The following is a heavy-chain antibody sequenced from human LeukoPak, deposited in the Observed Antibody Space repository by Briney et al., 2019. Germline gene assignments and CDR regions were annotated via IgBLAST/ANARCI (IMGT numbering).Heavy chain of an antibody. V-gene: IGHV1-18*01. Sequence: ASVKVSCKASGYTFTSHGISWVRQAPGQGLEWMGWISAYNGNTNYAQKLQGRVTMTTDTSTSTAYMELRSLRSDDTAVYYCARVYYDILTGYPYPGYWGQGTLVTVSS. J-gene: IGHJ4*02. CDR2: ISAYNGNT. CDR3: ARVYYDILTGYPYPGY. D-gene: IGHD3-9*01. CDR1: GYTFTSHG.